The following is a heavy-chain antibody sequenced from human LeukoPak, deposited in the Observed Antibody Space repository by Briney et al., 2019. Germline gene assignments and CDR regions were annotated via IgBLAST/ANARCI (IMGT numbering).Heavy chain of an antibody. CDR2: IYYSGST. D-gene: IGHD4-23*01. J-gene: IGHJ4*02. CDR1: GGSISSYY. V-gene: IGHV4-59*01. Sequence: SETLSLTCTVSGGSISSYYWSWIRQPPGKGLEWIGYIYYSGSTNSNASLTNRVTISVVTSKTQFSLKLSSVSAADTAVYYCARLPGVGNEAPFDYWGQGTLVTVSS. CDR3: ARLPGVGNEAPFDY.